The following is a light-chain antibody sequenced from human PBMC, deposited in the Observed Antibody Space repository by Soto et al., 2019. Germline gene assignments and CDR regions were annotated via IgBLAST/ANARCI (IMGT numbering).Light chain of an antibody. V-gene: IGLV4-69*01. CDR3: QSYDSDFVV. Sequence: QSVLTQSPSASASLGASVKLTCTLSSGHISYAIAWHQQQPEKGPRYLMKVNSDGSHNNGDGIPDRFSGSSSGAERYLTISSLQSDDEGDYYCQSYDSDFVVFGGGTKLTVL. J-gene: IGLJ2*01. CDR1: SGHISYA. CDR2: VNSDGSH.